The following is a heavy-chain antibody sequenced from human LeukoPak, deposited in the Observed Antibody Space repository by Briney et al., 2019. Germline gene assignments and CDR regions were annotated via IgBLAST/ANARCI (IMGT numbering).Heavy chain of an antibody. CDR2: IDPAGSDK. Sequence: XGSLRLSCAASGFTIVSYWMSWVRQAPGKGLEWVASIDPAGSDKFYVDSVKGRFTISRDNAENSFYLQMNSLRGEDTAVYYCARLTTMVTTFVYWGQGALVTVSS. J-gene: IGHJ4*02. CDR3: ARLTTMVTTFVY. V-gene: IGHV3-7*01. CDR1: GFTIVSYW. D-gene: IGHD5-18*01.